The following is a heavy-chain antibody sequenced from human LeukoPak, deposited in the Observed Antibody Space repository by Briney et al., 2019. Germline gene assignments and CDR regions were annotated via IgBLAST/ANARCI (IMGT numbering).Heavy chain of an antibody. V-gene: IGHV1-69*05. J-gene: IGHJ6*03. D-gene: IGHD3-22*01. CDR1: GGTFSSYA. CDR2: IIPILGTA. Sequence: SVKVSCKASGGTFSSYAISWVRQAPGQGLEWMGGIIPILGTANYAQKFQGRVTITTDESTSTAYMELSSLRSEDTAMYYCARGPYDSSGYYYYYYYMDVWGKGTTVTVSS. CDR3: ARGPYDSSGYYYYYYYMDV.